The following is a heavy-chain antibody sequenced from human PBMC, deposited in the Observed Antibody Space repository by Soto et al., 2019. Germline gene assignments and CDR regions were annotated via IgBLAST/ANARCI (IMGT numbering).Heavy chain of an antibody. J-gene: IGHJ4*02. CDR1: VFTLSSYC. V-gene: IGHV3-33*01. CDR3: ARDHDAWDTAMGPFDY. D-gene: IGHD5-18*01. CDR2: IWYDGSNK. Sequence: GGSLRLSCAACVFTLSSYCVHWVRQAPGKGLEWVAVIWYDGSNKYYADSVKGRFTISRDNSKNTLYLQMNSLRAEDTAVYYCARDHDAWDTAMGPFDYWGQGTLVTVSS.